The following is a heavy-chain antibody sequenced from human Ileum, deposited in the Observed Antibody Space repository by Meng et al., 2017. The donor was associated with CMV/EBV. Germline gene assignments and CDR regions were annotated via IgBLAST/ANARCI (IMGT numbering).Heavy chain of an antibody. CDR3: ARERSGLVGATVYYYYGMDV. J-gene: IGHJ6*02. CDR2: ISSSSSYI. Sequence: GESLKISCAASGFTFRSYRMNWVRQAPGKGLEWVSSISSSSSYIYYADSLRGRFTISRDNAKNSLYLQMNSLRAEDTAVYYCARERSGLVGATVYYYYGMDVWGQGTTVTVSS. D-gene: IGHD1-26*01. CDR1: GFTFRSYR. V-gene: IGHV3-21*01.